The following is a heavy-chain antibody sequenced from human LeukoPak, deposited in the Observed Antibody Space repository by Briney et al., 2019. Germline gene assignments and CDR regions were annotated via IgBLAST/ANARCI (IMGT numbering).Heavy chain of an antibody. CDR2: INPNSGGT. J-gene: IGHJ4*02. CDR1: GYTFTGYY. Sequence: ASVKVSCKASGYTFTGYYMHWVRQAPGQGLEWMGWINPNSGGTNYAQKFQGRVTMTRDTSISTAYMELSRLRSDDTAVYYCARGGRTYYYDSSGSDFDYWGQGTLVTVSS. D-gene: IGHD3-22*01. CDR3: ARGGRTYYYDSSGSDFDY. V-gene: IGHV1-2*02.